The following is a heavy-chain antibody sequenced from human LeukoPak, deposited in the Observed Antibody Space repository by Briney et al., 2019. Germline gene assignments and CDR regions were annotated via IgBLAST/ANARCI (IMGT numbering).Heavy chain of an antibody. V-gene: IGHV3-30*18. Sequence: GRSLRLSCAASGFTFSSYGMHWVRQAPRKGLEWVAVISYDGSNKYYADSVKGRFTISRDNSKNTLYLQMNSLRAEDTAVYYCAKDHGGTTTLDYWGQGTLVTASS. D-gene: IGHD1-1*01. J-gene: IGHJ4*02. CDR2: ISYDGSNK. CDR3: AKDHGGTTTLDY. CDR1: GFTFSSYG.